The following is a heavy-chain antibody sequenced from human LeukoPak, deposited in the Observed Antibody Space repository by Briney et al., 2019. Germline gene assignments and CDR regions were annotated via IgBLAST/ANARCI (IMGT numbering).Heavy chain of an antibody. J-gene: IGHJ4*02. V-gene: IGHV4-38-2*02. Sequence: SETLSLTCTVSGYSTSSGYYWGWIRQPPGKGLEWIGSIYHSGSTYYNPSLKSRVTISVDTSKNQFSLKLSSVTAADTAVYYCARDSHGGNPDYWGQGTLVTVSS. CDR1: GYSTSSGYY. D-gene: IGHD4-23*01. CDR2: IYHSGST. CDR3: ARDSHGGNPDY.